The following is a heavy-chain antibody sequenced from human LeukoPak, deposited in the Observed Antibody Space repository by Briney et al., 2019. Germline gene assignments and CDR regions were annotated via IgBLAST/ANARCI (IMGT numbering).Heavy chain of an antibody. D-gene: IGHD2-15*01. V-gene: IGHV4-4*07. Sequence: PSETLSLTCTVSGGSISSYYWSWIRQPAGKGLEWIGRIYTSGSTNYNPSLKSRVTVSVDTSKNQFSLKLSSVTAADTAVYYCARDHCSGGSCYFPLDYWGQGTLVTVSS. CDR3: ARDHCSGGSCYFPLDY. CDR2: IYTSGST. J-gene: IGHJ4*02. CDR1: GGSISSYY.